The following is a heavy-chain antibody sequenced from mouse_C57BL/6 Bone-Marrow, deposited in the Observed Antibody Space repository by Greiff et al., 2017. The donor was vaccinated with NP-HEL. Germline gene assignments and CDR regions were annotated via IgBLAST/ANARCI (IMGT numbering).Heavy chain of an antibody. D-gene: IGHD2-5*01. Sequence: EVQGVESGGGLVKPGGSLKLSCAASGFTFSSYTMSWVRQTPDKRLEWVATISSGGGYTYYPDSVKGRFTISRDNAKNTLYLQMSSLKSEDTAMYYCARHYYNNYFDYWGQGTTLTVSS. J-gene: IGHJ2*01. CDR1: GFTFSSYT. CDR3: ARHYYNNYFDY. CDR2: ISSGGGYT. V-gene: IGHV5-6*01.